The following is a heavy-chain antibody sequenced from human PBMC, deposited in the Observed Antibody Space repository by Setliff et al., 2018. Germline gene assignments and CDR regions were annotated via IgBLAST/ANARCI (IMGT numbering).Heavy chain of an antibody. CDR2: IYPGDSET. CDR3: ARRTGFAVAGFDY. J-gene: IGHJ4*01. V-gene: IGHV5-51*01. CDR1: GYTFARHW. Sequence: PGESLKISCQGSGYTFARHWIAWVRQVPGKGLEWMAIIYPGDSETSYNPSFQGQVTISADKSINTAYLQWSSLKASDTAIYFCARRTGFAVAGFDYWGRGTLVTVSS. D-gene: IGHD6-19*01.